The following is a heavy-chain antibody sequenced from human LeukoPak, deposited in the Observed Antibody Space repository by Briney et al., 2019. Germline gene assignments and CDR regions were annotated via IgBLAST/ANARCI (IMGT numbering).Heavy chain of an antibody. CDR1: GFTFSSYS. CDR2: ISSSSSYI. J-gene: IGHJ6*02. CDR3: ARSRTYYYGMDV. V-gene: IGHV3-21*01. Sequence: GGSLRLSCAASGFTFSSYSMNWVRQAPGKGLEWVSSISSSSSYIYYADSVKGRFTISRDNAKNSLYLQMNSLRAEDTAVYYCARSRTYYYGMDVWGRGTTVTVSS.